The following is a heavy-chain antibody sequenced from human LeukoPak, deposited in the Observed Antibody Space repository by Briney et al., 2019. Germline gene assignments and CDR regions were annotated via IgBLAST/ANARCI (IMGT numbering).Heavy chain of an antibody. D-gene: IGHD3-16*01. CDR2: ISSRSTYI. V-gene: IGHV3-21*01. J-gene: IGHJ6*04. Sequence: GGTLRLSCAASGFTFSSYGMNWVRQAPGKGLEWVSSISSRSTYIYHADSVKGRFTISRDNAKNSLFLQMNSLRAEDTAVYFCAKSTRAVMAMMDVWGKGTTVTVSS. CDR1: GFTFSSYG. CDR3: AKSTRAVMAMMDV.